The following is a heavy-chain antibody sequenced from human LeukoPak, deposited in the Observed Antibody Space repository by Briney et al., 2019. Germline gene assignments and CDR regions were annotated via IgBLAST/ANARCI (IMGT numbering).Heavy chain of an antibody. CDR1: GDSISTYY. J-gene: IGHJ1*01. D-gene: IGHD6-19*01. CDR2: IYYSGST. V-gene: IGHV4-59*08. Sequence: PSETLSLICTVSGDSISTYYYSWIRQPPGKGLEWIGYIYYSGSTNYNPSLKSRVTISVDTSKNQFSLKLSSVTAADTAVYYCARTGGSSGWPEYFQHWGQGTLVTVSS. CDR3: ARTGGSSGWPEYFQH.